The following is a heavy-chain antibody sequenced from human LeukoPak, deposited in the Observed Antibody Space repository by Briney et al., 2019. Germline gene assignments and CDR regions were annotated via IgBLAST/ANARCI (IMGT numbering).Heavy chain of an antibody. J-gene: IGHJ6*01. V-gene: IGHV3-9*01. CDR1: GFTFDDYA. CDR3: AVLHYYAMDV. CDR2: ISWNSGTK. Sequence: GRSLRLSCAASGFTFDDYAMHWVRQAPGKGLEWVAGISWNSGTKDYADSVKGRFTISRDNAKTSLYLQMNSLRGEDAALYYCAVLHYYAMDVWGHGTTVTVSS. D-gene: IGHD2-8*01.